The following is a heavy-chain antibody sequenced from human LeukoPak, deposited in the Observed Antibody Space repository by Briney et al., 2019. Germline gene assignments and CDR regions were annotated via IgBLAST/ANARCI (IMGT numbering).Heavy chain of an antibody. D-gene: IGHD1-1*01. CDR1: GFTFSNAW. CDR3: MGDWNGATGDAFDI. J-gene: IGHJ3*02. V-gene: IGHV3-15*01. Sequence: PGGSLRLSCAASGFTFSNAWMSWVRQAPGKGLEWVGRIKSKTDGGTTDYAAPVKGRFTISRDDSKNTLYLQMNSLKTEDTAVYYCMGDWNGATGDAFDIWGQGTMVTVSS. CDR2: IKSKTDGGTT.